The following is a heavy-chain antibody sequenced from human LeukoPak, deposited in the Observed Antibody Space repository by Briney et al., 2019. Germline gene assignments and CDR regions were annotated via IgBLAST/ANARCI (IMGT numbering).Heavy chain of an antibody. CDR1: GFTFGDYW. CDR3: VRGRGHYFDF. CDR2: IDTDGSSV. J-gene: IGHJ4*02. V-gene: IGHV3-74*01. D-gene: IGHD3-10*01. Sequence: GSLRLSCAASGFTFGDYWMHWVRRGPGRALVWVSRIDTDGSSVNYADSAKGRFTISRDNAKNKLYLQMNNLTADDTAVYVCVRGRGHYFDFWGQGIQVTVSS.